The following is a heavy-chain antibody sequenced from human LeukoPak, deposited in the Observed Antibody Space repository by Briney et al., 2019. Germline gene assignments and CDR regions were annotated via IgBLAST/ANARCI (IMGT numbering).Heavy chain of an antibody. V-gene: IGHV1-2*04. CDR2: INPNSGGT. D-gene: IGHD6-13*01. CDR3: ARAKIAAAGTPFDY. J-gene: IGHJ4*02. CDR1: GYTFTGYY. Sequence: AASVKVSCKASGYTFTGYYMHWVRQAPGQGLEWMGWINPNSGGTNYAQKFQGWATMTRDTSISTAYMELSRLRSDDTAVYYCARAKIAAAGTPFDYWGQGTLVTVSS.